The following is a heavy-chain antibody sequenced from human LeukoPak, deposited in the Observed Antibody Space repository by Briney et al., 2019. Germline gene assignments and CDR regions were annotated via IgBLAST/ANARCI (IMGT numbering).Heavy chain of an antibody. J-gene: IGHJ3*02. D-gene: IGHD3-3*02. CDR1: GYSLNSGYY. V-gene: IGHV4-38-2*02. CDR3: ARDSTLNLAFDI. Sequence: PSETLSLTCSVSGYSLNSGYYWGWVRQPPGRGQEWLGSMYYSGSTLSNPSLKSRVTISVDTSKNQFSLRLTSVTAADTAVYFCARDSTLNLAFDIWGHGALVTVS. CDR2: MYYSGST.